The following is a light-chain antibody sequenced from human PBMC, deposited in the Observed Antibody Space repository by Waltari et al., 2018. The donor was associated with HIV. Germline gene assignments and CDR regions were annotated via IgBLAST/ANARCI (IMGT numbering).Light chain of an antibody. CDR1: SPNIRAGYD. J-gene: IGLJ2*01. Sequence: QSVLTQPPSISGAPGQRITVSCSGTSPNIRAGYDVHWYPQLPGTAPKLLLYTNKNRPSGVPDRFSASKSDASASLAITGLQAADEGDYFCQSYDTSLSAWVFGGGTRLTVL. CDR3: QSYDTSLSAWV. CDR2: TNK. V-gene: IGLV1-40*03.